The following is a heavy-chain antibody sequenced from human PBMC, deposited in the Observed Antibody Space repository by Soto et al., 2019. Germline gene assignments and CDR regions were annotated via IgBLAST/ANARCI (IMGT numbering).Heavy chain of an antibody. Sequence: ASVKVSCKTSGYTFTGHYIHWVRHAPQQGPEWMGEIGPESGATRYAQKFRGRVTMTMDTSITTVYMELKNLSPDDTAVYYCGRGRSGQIVIFYWGQGTPVTVSP. CDR3: GRGRSGQIVIFY. D-gene: IGHD3-3*02. V-gene: IGHV1-2*02. J-gene: IGHJ4*02. CDR2: IGPESGAT. CDR1: GYTFTGHY.